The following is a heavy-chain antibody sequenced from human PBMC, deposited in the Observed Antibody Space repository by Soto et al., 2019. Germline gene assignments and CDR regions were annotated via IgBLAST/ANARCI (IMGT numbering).Heavy chain of an antibody. Sequence: QVQLQESGPRPVKSSETLSLVCSVSGDSIIRSFWGWIRQSPGKGLQYIGYISDSGVTDYDPSLKSRVTISVDTSKNQFSLKLTSVTAADTAVYYYARGAGDFSGPDSFDIWGQGTMVTVSS. CDR1: GDSIIRSF. V-gene: IGHV4-59*01. J-gene: IGHJ3*02. CDR2: ISDSGVT. D-gene: IGHD3-10*01. CDR3: ARGAGDFSGPDSFDI.